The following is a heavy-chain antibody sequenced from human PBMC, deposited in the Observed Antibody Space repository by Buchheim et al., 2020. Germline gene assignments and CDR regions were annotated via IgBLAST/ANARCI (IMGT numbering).Heavy chain of an antibody. D-gene: IGHD4-11*01. V-gene: IGHV3-30*04. Sequence: QVQLVESGGGVVQPGRYLRLSCAASGFTFSSYAMHWVRQAPGKGLEWVAVISYDGSNKYYADSVKGRFTISRDNSKNTLYLQMNSLRAEDTAVYYCARFGAYSNYIDFDYWGQGTL. J-gene: IGHJ4*02. CDR2: ISYDGSNK. CDR1: GFTFSSYA. CDR3: ARFGAYSNYIDFDY.